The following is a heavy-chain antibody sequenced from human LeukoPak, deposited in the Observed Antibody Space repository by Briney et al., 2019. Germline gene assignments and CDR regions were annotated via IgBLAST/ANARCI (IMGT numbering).Heavy chain of an antibody. Sequence: ASLKLSCKASGYTFTGYYMHWVRQPPGQGLEWMGWINPNSGGTNYAQKFQSRVTMTRDTSISTAYMELSRLRSDDTAVYYCARDHHCTTGVCYRIDYWGQGTLVTVSS. J-gene: IGHJ4*02. V-gene: IGHV1-2*02. D-gene: IGHD2-8*01. CDR2: INPNSGGT. CDR3: ARDHHCTTGVCYRIDY. CDR1: GYTFTGYY.